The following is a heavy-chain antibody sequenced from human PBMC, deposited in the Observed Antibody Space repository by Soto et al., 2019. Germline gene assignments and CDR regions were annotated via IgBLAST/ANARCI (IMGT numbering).Heavy chain of an antibody. J-gene: IGHJ6*02. CDR2: ISYDGSNK. CDR3: AKSRRDGYPPAYYYYGVDV. CDR1: GVTFSSYV. D-gene: IGHD5-12*01. V-gene: IGHV3-30*18. Sequence: HPGGSLRLSCTAPGVTFSSYVMHWVRQAPGKGLEWVAVISYDGSNKYYADSVKGRFTISRDNSKNTLYLQMNSLRAEDTAVYYCAKSRRDGYPPAYYYYGVDVWGQGTTVTVSS.